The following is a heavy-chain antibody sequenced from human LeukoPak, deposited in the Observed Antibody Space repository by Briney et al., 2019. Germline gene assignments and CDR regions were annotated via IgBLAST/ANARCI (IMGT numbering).Heavy chain of an antibody. CDR1: GGSISSHY. CDR2: IHTSGIT. Sequence: SETLSLTCTVSGGSISSHYWSWLRQPAGKGLEYIGRIHTSGITNYNPSLKSRVTMSGDTSKNQFYLNLRSVTAADTAVYYCARDLGSNYVYFDYWGQGSLVTVSS. D-gene: IGHD1-26*01. J-gene: IGHJ4*02. CDR3: ARDLGSNYVYFDY. V-gene: IGHV4-4*07.